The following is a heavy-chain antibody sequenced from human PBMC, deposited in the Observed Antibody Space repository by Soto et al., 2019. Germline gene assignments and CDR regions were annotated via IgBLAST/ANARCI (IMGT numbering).Heavy chain of an antibody. Sequence: SETLSLTCNMSGDSYSISTYSWSWIRQPPGKALQWIGFIYQSGVTSYNPSLASRVSISLDRSNNQCSLKLKSVTAADTAVYFCAGMPYTSGLRFDPWGPGTLVTSPQ. CDR2: IYQSGVT. CDR1: GDSYSISTYS. J-gene: IGHJ5*02. CDR3: AGMPYTSGLRFDP. V-gene: IGHV4-30-2*01. D-gene: IGHD6-19*01.